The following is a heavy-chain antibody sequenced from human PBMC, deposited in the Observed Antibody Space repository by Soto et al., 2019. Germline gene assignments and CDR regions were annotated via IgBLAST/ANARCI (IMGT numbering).Heavy chain of an antibody. D-gene: IGHD3-22*01. CDR2: ISGSGGST. CDR1: GFTFSSYA. J-gene: IGHJ6*02. Sequence: GGSLRLSCAASGFTFSSYAMSWVRQAPGKGLEWVSAISGSGGSTYYADSVKGRFTISRDNSKNTLYLQMNSLRAEDTAVYYCAKSEDYDSSGYYSVDYGMDVWGQGTTVTVSS. CDR3: AKSEDYDSSGYYSVDYGMDV. V-gene: IGHV3-23*01.